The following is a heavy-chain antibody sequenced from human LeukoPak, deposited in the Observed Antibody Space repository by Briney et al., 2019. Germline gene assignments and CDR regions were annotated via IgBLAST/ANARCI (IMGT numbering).Heavy chain of an antibody. V-gene: IGHV3-21*01. J-gene: IGHJ6*02. CDR1: GFTFSSYS. CDR2: ISSSSSYI. CDR3: ARDGPPDLYYYYGMDV. Sequence: GGSLRLSCAASGFTFSSYSMNWVRQAPGKGLEWVSSISSSSSYIYYADSVKGRFTISRDNAKNSLYLQMNSLRAEDTAVYYCARDGPPDLYYYYGMDVWGQGTTVTVSS.